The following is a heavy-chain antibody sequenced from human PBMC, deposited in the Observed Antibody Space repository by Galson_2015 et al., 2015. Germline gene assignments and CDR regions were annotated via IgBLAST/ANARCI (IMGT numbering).Heavy chain of an antibody. Sequence: SLRLSCAASGFTVSSNYMSWVRQAPGKGLEWVSVIYSGGSTYYADSVKGRFTISRDNSKNTLYLQMNSLRAEDTAVYYCARDYYGSGTTAPYYYYGMDVWGQGTTVTVSS. V-gene: IGHV3-53*01. J-gene: IGHJ6*02. CDR2: IYSGGST. CDR1: GFTVSSNY. D-gene: IGHD3-10*01. CDR3: ARDYYGSGTTAPYYYYGMDV.